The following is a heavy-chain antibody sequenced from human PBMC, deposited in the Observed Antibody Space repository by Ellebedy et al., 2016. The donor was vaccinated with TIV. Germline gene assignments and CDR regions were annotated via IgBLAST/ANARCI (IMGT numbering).Heavy chain of an antibody. CDR1: GFSLNTVGMC. J-gene: IGHJ6*02. CDR3: ARGNYYYYGMDV. Sequence: SGPTLVKPTQTLTLTCTFSGFSLNTVGMCVNWIRQPPGKALEWLALIDWDDDKYYSTSLKTRLTISKDTSKNQVVLTVTNMDPVDTATYYCARGNYYYYGMDVWGRGTTVTVSS. CDR2: IDWDDDK. V-gene: IGHV2-70*13.